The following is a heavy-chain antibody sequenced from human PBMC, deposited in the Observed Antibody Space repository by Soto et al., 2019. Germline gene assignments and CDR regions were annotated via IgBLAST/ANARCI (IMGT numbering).Heavy chain of an antibody. CDR3: AKAMAVRPSYFYX. CDR2: ICGSGST. J-gene: IGHJ4*02. CDR1: GFTFPNYA. V-gene: IGHV3-23*01. Sequence: GGSLRLSCVGSGFTFPNYAMTWVRQAPGKGLEWVSSICGSGSTYYADSVEGLFTISRDNSKKTVFLQMKSLRAEDAALYYCAKAMAVRPSYFYXWGQGILVTVSX. D-gene: IGHD3-10*02.